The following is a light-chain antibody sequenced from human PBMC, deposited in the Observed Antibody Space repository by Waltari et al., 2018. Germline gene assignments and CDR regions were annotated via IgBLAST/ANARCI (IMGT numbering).Light chain of an antibody. CDR2: DGN. CDR3: QVWDSSSDHWV. V-gene: IGLV3-21*02. J-gene: IGLJ3*02. CDR1: NIGDKS. Sequence: SYVLTQPPSLSVAPGQTARITCGGNNIGDKSVHWYQQKPGQATVLVVYDGNARPPGIPGRFPGANSGNTATLTISRVEAGDEADYHCQVWDSSSDHWVFGGGTKLTVL.